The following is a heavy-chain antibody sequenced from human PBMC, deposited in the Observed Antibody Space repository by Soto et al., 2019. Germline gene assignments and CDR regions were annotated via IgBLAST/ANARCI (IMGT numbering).Heavy chain of an antibody. D-gene: IGHD3-10*01. CDR2: IYYSGST. CDR3: ARHGSGSYYNNWGDP. V-gene: IGHV4-39*01. J-gene: IGHJ5*02. Sequence: TGSAGSPSSDRYHLCWLRQPPGKGLEWIGSIYYSGSTYYNPSLKSRVTISVDTSKNQFSLKLSSVTAADTAVYYCARHGSGSYYNNWGDPWGQGTLVSVS. CDR1: AGSPSSDRYH.